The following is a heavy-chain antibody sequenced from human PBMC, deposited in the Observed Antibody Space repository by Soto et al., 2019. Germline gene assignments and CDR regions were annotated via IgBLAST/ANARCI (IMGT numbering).Heavy chain of an antibody. D-gene: IGHD2-2*01. CDR2: IIPISGTA. Sequence: QVQLVQSGAEVKKPGSSVKVSCKASGGTFSSYAISWVRQAPGQGLEWMGGIIPISGTANYAQKFQGRVTTTADESTSTAYMELSSLRSAETAVYYCSRSQGSSTSLEIYYYYYYGMDVWGQGTTVTVSS. CDR3: SRSQGSSTSLEIYYYYYYGMDV. CDR1: GGTFSSYA. J-gene: IGHJ6*02. V-gene: IGHV1-69*01.